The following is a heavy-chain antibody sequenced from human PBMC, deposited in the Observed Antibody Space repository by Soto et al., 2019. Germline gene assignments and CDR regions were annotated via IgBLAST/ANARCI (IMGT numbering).Heavy chain of an antibody. CDR2: IYPGDSDT. Sequence: GESLKIACKGFGYTVTNYWIGWVRQMPGKGPEWMGIIYPGDSDTKYNPSFQGQVTISADKSITTTYLQWSSLKASDTAIYYCAASIFYYGMDVWGRGTTVTVSS. CDR1: GYTVTNYW. V-gene: IGHV5-51*03. J-gene: IGHJ6*02. CDR3: AASIFYYGMDV.